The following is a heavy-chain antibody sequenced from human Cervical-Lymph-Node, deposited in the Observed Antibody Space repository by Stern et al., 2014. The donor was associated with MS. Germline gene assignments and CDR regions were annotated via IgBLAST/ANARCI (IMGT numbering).Heavy chain of an antibody. D-gene: IGHD3-16*01. CDR3: AREFGGGFDP. V-gene: IGHV4-59*01. CDR2: IHYSGST. CDR1: GGSISSYY. Sequence: QLQLQESGPGLVKASETLSLTCTVSGGSISSYYWSWIRQPPGKGLEWIGYIHYSGSTNYKSALKSRVTLSVDTSKNQFSLKLRSVTAADTAVYYCAREFGGGFDPWGQGTRVTVSS. J-gene: IGHJ5*02.